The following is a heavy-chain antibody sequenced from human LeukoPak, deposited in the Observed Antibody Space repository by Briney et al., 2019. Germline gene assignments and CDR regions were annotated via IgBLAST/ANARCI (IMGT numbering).Heavy chain of an antibody. CDR2: ISGSGGST. Sequence: GGSLRLSCAASGFTFSTDAMNWVRQAPGKGLEWVSAISGSGGSTYYADSVKGRFTVSRDNSKNTLYLQLNSLRAEDTAVYYCAKREANREFDYWGQGTLVTVSS. CDR1: GFTFSTDA. V-gene: IGHV3-23*01. D-gene: IGHD1-26*01. CDR3: AKREANREFDY. J-gene: IGHJ4*02.